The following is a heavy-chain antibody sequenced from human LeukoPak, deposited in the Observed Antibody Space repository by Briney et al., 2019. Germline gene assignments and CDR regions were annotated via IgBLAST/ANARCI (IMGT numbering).Heavy chain of an antibody. CDR2: INHSGST. CDR1: GGSFSGYY. J-gene: IGHJ4*02. CDR3: ARRDDIIDY. V-gene: IGHV4-34*01. Sequence: SETLSLTCAVYGGSFSGYYWSWIRQPPGKGLEWIGEINHSGSTNYNPSLKSRVTISVDTSKNQFSLKLSSVTAADTAVYYCARRDDIIDYWGQGTLVTVSS.